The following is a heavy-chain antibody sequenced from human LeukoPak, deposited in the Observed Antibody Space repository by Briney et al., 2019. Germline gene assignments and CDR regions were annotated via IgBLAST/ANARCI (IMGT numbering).Heavy chain of an antibody. J-gene: IGHJ4*02. Sequence: ASVKVSCKASGDTFSDHAITWVRQAPGQGLEWMGRIIPILGIANYAQKFQGRVTITADKSTSTAYMELRSLRSDDTAVYYCARGTIAAAGILDYWGQGTLVTVSS. V-gene: IGHV1-69*04. CDR2: IIPILGIA. D-gene: IGHD6-13*01. CDR3: ARGTIAAAGILDY. CDR1: GDTFSDHA.